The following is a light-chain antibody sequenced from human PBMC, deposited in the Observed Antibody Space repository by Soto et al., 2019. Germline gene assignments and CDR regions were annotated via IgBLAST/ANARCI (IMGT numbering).Light chain of an antibody. CDR3: CSYAGSDTYV. V-gene: IGLV2-23*02. Sequence: QSVLTQPASVSGSPGQSITISCTGTSSDVGSYDLVSWYQQHPGKAPKLVISDVTKRPSGVSNRFSGSKSGNTASLTISGLQAEDVADYYCCSYAGSDTYVFGTGTKLTVL. J-gene: IGLJ1*01. CDR2: DVT. CDR1: SSDVGSYDL.